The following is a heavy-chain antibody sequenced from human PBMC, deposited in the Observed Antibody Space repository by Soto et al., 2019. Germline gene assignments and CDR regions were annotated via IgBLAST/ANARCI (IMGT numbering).Heavy chain of an antibody. D-gene: IGHD2-2*01. CDR1: GGSISSYY. V-gene: IGHV4-59*01. CDR3: ARDRLYCSSTSCYRYYYYGMDF. Sequence: SETLSLTCTVSGGSISSYYWSWIRQPPGKGLEWIGYIYYSGSTNYNPSLKSRVTISVDTSKNQFSLKLSSVTAADTAVYYCARDRLYCSSTSCYRYYYYGMDFWGQGTTVTVSS. CDR2: IYYSGST. J-gene: IGHJ6*02.